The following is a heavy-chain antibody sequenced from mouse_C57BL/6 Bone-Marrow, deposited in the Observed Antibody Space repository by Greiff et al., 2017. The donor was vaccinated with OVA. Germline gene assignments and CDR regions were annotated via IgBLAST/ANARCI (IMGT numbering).Heavy chain of an antibody. CDR3: ARRGVVATGYFDY. J-gene: IGHJ2*01. Sequence: EVQRVESGGDLVKPGGSLKLSCAASGFTFSSYGMSWVRQTPDKRLEWVATISSGGSYTYYPDSVKGRFTISRDNAKNTLYLQMSSLKSEDTAMYYDARRGVVATGYFDYWGQGTTLTVSS. V-gene: IGHV5-6*01. D-gene: IGHD1-1*01. CDR1: GFTFSSYG. CDR2: ISSGGSYT.